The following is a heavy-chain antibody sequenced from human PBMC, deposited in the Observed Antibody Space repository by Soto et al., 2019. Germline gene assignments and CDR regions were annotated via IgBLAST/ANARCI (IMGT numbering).Heavy chain of an antibody. V-gene: IGHV1-69*02. CDR3: ARGGPYYYGMDV. CDR1: GGTFSSYT. Sequence: GASVKVSCKASGGTFSSYTISWVRQAPGQGLEWMGRIIPILGIANYAQKFQGRVTITADKSTSTAYMELSSLRSEDTAVYYCARGGPYYYGMDVWGQGTTVTVSS. CDR2: IIPILGIA. J-gene: IGHJ6*02.